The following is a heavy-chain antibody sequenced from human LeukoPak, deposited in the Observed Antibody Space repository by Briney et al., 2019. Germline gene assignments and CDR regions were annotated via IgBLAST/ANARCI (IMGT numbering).Heavy chain of an antibody. CDR1: GFIFSNYG. CDR3: ARVPFSSAWYDY. J-gene: IGHJ4*02. D-gene: IGHD6-19*01. Sequence: GGSLRLSCAASGFIFSNYGIHWVRQAPGRGLEFVSRISSNGGTTYYANSLKGRFTISRDNSKNTVYLQMASLRPEDMAVYYCARVPFSSAWYDYWGQGTPVTVSS. CDR2: ISSNGGTT. V-gene: IGHV3-64*01.